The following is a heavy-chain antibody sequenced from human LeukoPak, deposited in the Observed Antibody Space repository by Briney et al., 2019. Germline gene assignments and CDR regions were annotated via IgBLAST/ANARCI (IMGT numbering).Heavy chain of an antibody. CDR2: IWYDGSNK. J-gene: IGHJ4*02. V-gene: IGHV3-33*01. CDR3: ARYVGGGNSGGFDY. D-gene: IGHD4-23*01. Sequence: GGSLRLSCAASGFTFNSYDMHWIRQAPGKGLEWVALIWYDGSNKYYPDSVKGRFTISRDKSKNTLYLQMNSLRAEDTAVYYCARYVGGGNSGGFDYWGQGTLVIVSS. CDR1: GFTFNSYD.